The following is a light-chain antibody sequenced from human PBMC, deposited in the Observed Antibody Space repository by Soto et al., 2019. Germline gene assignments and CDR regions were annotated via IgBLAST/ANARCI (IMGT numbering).Light chain of an antibody. J-gene: IGLJ1*01. CDR3: EAWDDSMNGQV. CDR1: SSNIGNNA. Sequence: QSVLTQPPSVSEAPRQRVTISCSGSSSNIGNNAVNWYQQLPGKAPKLLIYYDDLLPSGVSDRFSGSKSGTSASLAISGLQSEDEADYYCEAWDDSMNGQVLGTGTKVTVL. V-gene: IGLV1-36*01. CDR2: YDD.